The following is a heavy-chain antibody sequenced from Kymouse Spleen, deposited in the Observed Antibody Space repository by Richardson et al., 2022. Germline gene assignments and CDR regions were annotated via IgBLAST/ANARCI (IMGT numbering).Heavy chain of an antibody. CDR2: IWYDGSNK. D-gene: IGHD6-13*01. Sequence: QVQLVESGGGVVQPGRSLRLSCAASGFTFSSYGMHWVRQAPGKGLEWVAVIWYDGSNKYYADSVKGRFTISRDNSKNTLYLQMNSLRAEDTAVYYCARGIAAAAHYFDYWGQGTLVTVSS. CDR3: ARGIAAAAHYFDY. J-gene: IGHJ4*02. V-gene: IGHV3-33*01. CDR1: GFTFSSYG.